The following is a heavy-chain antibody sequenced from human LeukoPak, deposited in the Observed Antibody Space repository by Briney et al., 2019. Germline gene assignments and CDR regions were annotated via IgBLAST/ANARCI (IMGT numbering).Heavy chain of an antibody. CDR3: ARESSPGYSYGYPLAY. CDR1: GFTFSRFA. V-gene: IGHV3-23*01. CDR2: ISGSGGST. D-gene: IGHD5-18*01. J-gene: IGHJ4*02. Sequence: GGSLRLSCAASGFTFSRFAMSWVRQAPGKGLERVSAISGSGGSTYYADSVKGRFTISRDNSKNTLYLQMNSLRAEDTAVYYCARESSPGYSYGYPLAYWGQGTLVTVSS.